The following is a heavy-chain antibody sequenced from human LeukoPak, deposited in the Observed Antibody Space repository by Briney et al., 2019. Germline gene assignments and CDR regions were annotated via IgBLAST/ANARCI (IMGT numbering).Heavy chain of an antibody. Sequence: GGSLRLSCAASGFTFSDYYMSWIRQAPGKGLEWVSYISSSGSTIYYADSVKGRFTISRDNAKNSLYLQMNSLRAEDTAVYYCARANGNYLTNYYYYYMDVWGKGTTVTVSS. J-gene: IGHJ6*03. CDR2: ISSSGSTI. V-gene: IGHV3-11*01. CDR3: ARANGNYLTNYYYYYMDV. CDR1: GFTFSDYY. D-gene: IGHD4-17*01.